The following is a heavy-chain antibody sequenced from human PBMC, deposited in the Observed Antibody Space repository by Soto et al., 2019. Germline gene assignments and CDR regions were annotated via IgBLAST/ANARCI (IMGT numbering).Heavy chain of an antibody. J-gene: IGHJ6*02. CDR1: GGTFSSYA. Sequence: QVQLVQSGAEVKKPGSSVKVSCKAPGGTFSSYAISWVRQAPGQGLEWMGGIIPIFGTAKYAQKFQGRVTITADACTSTGYMELSSLRSEDTAVYYCARSQGGSSSLDIYYYYYYGMDVWGQGTTVTVSS. D-gene: IGHD2-15*01. CDR3: ARSQGGSSSLDIYYYYYYGMDV. CDR2: IIPIFGTA. V-gene: IGHV1-69*01.